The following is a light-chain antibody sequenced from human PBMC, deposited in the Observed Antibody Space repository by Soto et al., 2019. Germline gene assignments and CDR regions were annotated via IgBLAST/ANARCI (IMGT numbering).Light chain of an antibody. CDR2: DAS. V-gene: IGKV3-11*01. CDR1: QSVSSY. CDR3: QQRSNWPPYT. Sequence: EIVLTQSPATLSLSPGERATLSCMASQSVSSYLAWYQQKPGQAPRLLIYDASNRATGIPARFSCSGSGTDFTLTISSLEPEDFAVYYCQQRSNWPPYTFGQGTKLEIK. J-gene: IGKJ2*01.